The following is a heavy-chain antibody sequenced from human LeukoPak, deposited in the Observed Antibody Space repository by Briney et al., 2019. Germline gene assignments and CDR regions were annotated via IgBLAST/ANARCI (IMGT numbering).Heavy chain of an antibody. J-gene: IGHJ6*03. CDR3: AKDNKKEGHMDV. CDR2: IRYDGSNK. V-gene: IGHV3-30*02. CDR1: GFISSSYG. Sequence: HSGGSLRLSCAASGFISSSYGMHWVRQAPGKGLEWVAFIRYDGSNKYYADSVKGRFTISRDNSKNTLYLQMNSLRAEDTAVYYCAKDNKKEGHMDVWGKGTTVTISS. D-gene: IGHD1/OR15-1a*01.